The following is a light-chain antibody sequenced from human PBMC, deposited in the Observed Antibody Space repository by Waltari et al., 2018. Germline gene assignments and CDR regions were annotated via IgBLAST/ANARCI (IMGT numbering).Light chain of an antibody. CDR1: QSISSY. V-gene: IGKV4-1*01. CDR3: QQYFRAPYT. CDR2: WAS. J-gene: IGKJ2*01. Sequence: DIQMTQSPSSLSASVGDRVTITCRARQSISSYLNWYQQKPGQPPKLLISWASARESGVPDRFSGSGSGTDFTLTISSLQAEDVAVYYCQQYFRAPYTFGQGTKLEIK.